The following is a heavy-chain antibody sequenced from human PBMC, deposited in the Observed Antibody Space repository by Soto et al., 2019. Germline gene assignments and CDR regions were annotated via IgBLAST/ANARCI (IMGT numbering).Heavy chain of an antibody. J-gene: IGHJ3*02. Sequence: GASVKVSCKASGYTFTSYAMHWVRQAPGQRLEWMGWINAGNGNTKYSQKFQGRVTIARDTSASTAYMELSSLRSEDTAVYYCARVRGAVAGKGSPDAFDIWGQGTMVTVSS. CDR3: ARVRGAVAGKGSPDAFDI. D-gene: IGHD6-19*01. V-gene: IGHV1-3*01. CDR1: GYTFTSYA. CDR2: INAGNGNT.